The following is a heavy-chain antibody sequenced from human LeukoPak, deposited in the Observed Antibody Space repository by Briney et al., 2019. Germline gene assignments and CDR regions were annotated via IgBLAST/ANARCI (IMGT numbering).Heavy chain of an antibody. Sequence: SETLSLTCTVSGGSIGSSSYYWGWIRQPPGKGLEWIGTFYYSGSTFYNPSVMSRVTISVDTSKNQFSLKLSSVTAADTAVYYCARDGVGGDFWSGYYAGGHDYWGQGTLVTVSS. J-gene: IGHJ4*02. CDR2: FYYSGST. D-gene: IGHD3-3*01. CDR3: ARDGVGGDFWSGYYAGGHDY. V-gene: IGHV4-39*07. CDR1: GGSIGSSSYY.